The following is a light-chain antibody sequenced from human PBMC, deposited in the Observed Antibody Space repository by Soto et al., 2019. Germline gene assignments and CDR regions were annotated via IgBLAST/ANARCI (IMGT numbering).Light chain of an antibody. CDR3: QQYNGYPWT. Sequence: DIQMTQSPSTLSASVGDRVTITCRASESISTWLAWHQQKPGKAPNLLIYDASSLENGDPSRFSGRGSGTEFTLTISSLQPDDFATYYCQQYNGYPWTFGQGTKVDIK. CDR2: DAS. V-gene: IGKV1-5*01. CDR1: ESISTW. J-gene: IGKJ1*01.